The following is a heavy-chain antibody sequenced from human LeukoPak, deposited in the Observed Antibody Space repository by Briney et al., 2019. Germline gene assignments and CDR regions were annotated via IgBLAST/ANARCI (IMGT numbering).Heavy chain of an antibody. J-gene: IGHJ4*02. Sequence: SVKVSCKASGGTFSSYAISWVRQAPGQGLEWMGGIIPIFGTANYAQKFQGRVTITADESTSTAYIELSSLRSEDTAVYYCARGWSRYSSGWKYYFDYWGQGTLVTVSS. CDR2: IIPIFGTA. V-gene: IGHV1-69*13. D-gene: IGHD6-19*01. CDR1: GGTFSSYA. CDR3: ARGWSRYSSGWKYYFDY.